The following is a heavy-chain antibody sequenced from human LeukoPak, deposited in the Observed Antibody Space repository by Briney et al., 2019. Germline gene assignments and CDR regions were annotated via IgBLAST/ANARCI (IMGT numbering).Heavy chain of an antibody. CDR3: ARQRSGSYFPDLYDY. CDR1: GFTFSSYW. D-gene: IGHD1-26*01. CDR2: IKQDGSEK. V-gene: IGHV3-7*01. Sequence: PGGSLRLSCAASGFTFSSYWMSWVRQAPGKGLEGVANIKQDGSEKYYVDSVKGRFTISRDNAKNSLYLQMNSLRAEDTAVYYCARQRSGSYFPDLYDYWGQGTLVTVSS. J-gene: IGHJ4*02.